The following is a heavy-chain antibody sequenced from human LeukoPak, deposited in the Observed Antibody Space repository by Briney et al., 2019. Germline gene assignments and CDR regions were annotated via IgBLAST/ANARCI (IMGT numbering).Heavy chain of an antibody. J-gene: IGHJ5*02. CDR3: ARDGGTRLGFDP. CDR1: SESSGGDD. V-gene: IGHV4-34*01. Sequence: SETLSLTCAMHSESSGGDDWTWIRQPPGKGLEWIGEVSLGGSTRYNPSLRSRVTISLDTSRRRFSLRLSSVTAADTGVYYCARDGGTRLGFDPWGQGTLVTVSS. CDR2: VSLGGST. D-gene: IGHD3-16*01.